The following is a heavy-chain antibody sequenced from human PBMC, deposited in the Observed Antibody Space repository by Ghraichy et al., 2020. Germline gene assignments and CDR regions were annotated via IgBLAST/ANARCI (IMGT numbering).Heavy chain of an antibody. V-gene: IGHV4-59*01. CDR1: GGSISSYY. Sequence: SETLSLTCTVSGGSISSYYWSWIRQPPGKGLEWIGYIYYSGSTNYNPSLKSRVTISVDTSKNQFSLKLSSVTAADTAVYYCARVVTWAWYFDLWGRGTLVTVSS. CDR3: ARVVTWAWYFDL. J-gene: IGHJ2*01. D-gene: IGHD7-27*01. CDR2: IYYSGST.